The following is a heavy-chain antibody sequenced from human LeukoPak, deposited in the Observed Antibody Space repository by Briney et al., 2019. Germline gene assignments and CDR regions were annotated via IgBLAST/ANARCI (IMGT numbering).Heavy chain of an antibody. Sequence: SVKVSCKASGGTFSSYAISWVRQAPGQGLEWMGRIIPILGIANYAQKFQGRVTITADKSTSTAYMELSSLRSEDTAVYYCARDTLTAADIPSYYYYYYGMDVWGQGTTVTVSS. CDR2: IIPILGIA. CDR1: GGTFSSYA. J-gene: IGHJ6*02. CDR3: ARDTLTAADIPSYYYYYYGMDV. V-gene: IGHV1-69*04. D-gene: IGHD2-2*01.